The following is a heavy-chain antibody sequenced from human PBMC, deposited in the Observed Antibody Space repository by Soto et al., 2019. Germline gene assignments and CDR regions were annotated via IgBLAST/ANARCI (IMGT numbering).Heavy chain of an antibody. V-gene: IGHV1-18*01. Sequence: HVQLVQSGGELKKPGAAVKVSCNTSGYTFNTYFITWVRQAPGQGLEWMGWISQHNGNTNYAEKFQGRVTMTADTITKTAYMELRNLRIDDTAVYYCAIDTGNSFDYWGQGTTVTVPS. J-gene: IGHJ4*02. CDR2: ISQHNGNT. CDR3: AIDTGNSFDY. CDR1: GYTFNTYF.